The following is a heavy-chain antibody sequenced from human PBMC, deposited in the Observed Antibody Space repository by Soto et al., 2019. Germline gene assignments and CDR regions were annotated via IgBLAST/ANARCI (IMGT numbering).Heavy chain of an antibody. CDR1: RGTFSSYT. CDR3: ARDCSSTSCYNLDY. D-gene: IGHD2-2*02. V-gene: IGHV1-69*08. CDR2: IIPILGIA. Sequence: QVQLVQSGAEVKKPGSSVKVSCKASRGTFSSYTISWVRQAPGQGLEWMGRIIPILGIANYAQKFQGRVTITADKSTSTAYMELSSLRSEDTAVYYCARDCSSTSCYNLDYWGQGTLVTVSS. J-gene: IGHJ4*02.